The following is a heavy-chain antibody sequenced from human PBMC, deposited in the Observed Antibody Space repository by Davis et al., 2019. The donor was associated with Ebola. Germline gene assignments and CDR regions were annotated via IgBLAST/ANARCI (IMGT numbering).Heavy chain of an antibody. J-gene: IGHJ4*02. CDR3: ATTQWLRVFDN. CDR1: GFTVSSNH. Sequence: GESLKISCTASGFTVSSNHMSWVRQAPGKGLEWVSVIYDQSTAYADAVRGRFIISRDKSNNTLYLEMSSLRVDDTAVYYCATTQWLRVFDNWGQGTLVTVSS. CDR2: IYDQST. V-gene: IGHV3-53*05. D-gene: IGHD6-19*01.